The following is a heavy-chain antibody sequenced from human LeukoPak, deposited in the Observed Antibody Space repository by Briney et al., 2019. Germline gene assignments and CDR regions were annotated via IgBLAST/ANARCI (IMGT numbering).Heavy chain of an antibody. Sequence: ASVKVSCKASGGTFSSYATSWVRQAPGQGLEWMGGIIPIFGTANYAQKFQGRVTITADESTSTAYMELSSLRSEDTAVYYCARDRYYGSGSYRPLDYWGQGTLVTVSS. CDR2: IIPIFGTA. CDR1: GGTFSSYA. J-gene: IGHJ4*02. D-gene: IGHD3-10*01. V-gene: IGHV1-69*01. CDR3: ARDRYYGSGSYRPLDY.